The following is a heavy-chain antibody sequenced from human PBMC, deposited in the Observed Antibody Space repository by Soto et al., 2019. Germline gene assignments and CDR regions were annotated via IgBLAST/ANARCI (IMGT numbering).Heavy chain of an antibody. CDR2: IYYLGNT. J-gene: IGHJ4*02. CDR1: GVSIRSSGSY. CDR3: AVRYPYESSGYNLNY. D-gene: IGHD3-22*01. V-gene: IGHV4-39*01. Sequence: PSETLSLTCTVSGVSIRSSGSYWGLIRQPPGKGLEWVGSIYYLGNTYYNPSLGSRVTISVDTSKNQFSLKLRSVTAADTAVFYCAVRYPYESSGYNLNYWGKGALVTVSS.